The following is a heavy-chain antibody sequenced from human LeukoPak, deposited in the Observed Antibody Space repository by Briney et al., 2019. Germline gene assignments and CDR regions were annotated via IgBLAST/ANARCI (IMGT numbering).Heavy chain of an antibody. CDR1: GFTFSSYW. V-gene: IGHV3-74*01. D-gene: IGHD6-6*01. CDR3: ARAQYIPPFDP. CDR2: INSDGSST. Sequence: GGSLRLSCAASGFTFSSYWMHWVRQAPGKVLVWVSRINSDGSSTSYADSVKGRFTISRDNAKNTLYLQMNSLRAEDTAVYYCARAQYIPPFDPWGQGTLVTVSS. J-gene: IGHJ5*02.